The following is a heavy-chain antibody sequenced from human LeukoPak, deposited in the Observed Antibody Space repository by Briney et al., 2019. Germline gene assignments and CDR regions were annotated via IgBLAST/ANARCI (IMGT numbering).Heavy chain of an antibody. Sequence: GGSLRLSCAASGFPFISYSMNWGRQAPGKGLEWGSSISSSSGYIYYADSVKGRFTISRDNAKNSLYLQMNSLRAEDTAVYYCARAIYDKGALFDYWGQGTLVTVSS. J-gene: IGHJ4*02. CDR1: GFPFISYS. CDR2: ISSSSGYI. CDR3: ARAIYDKGALFDY. D-gene: IGHD3-22*01. V-gene: IGHV3-21*01.